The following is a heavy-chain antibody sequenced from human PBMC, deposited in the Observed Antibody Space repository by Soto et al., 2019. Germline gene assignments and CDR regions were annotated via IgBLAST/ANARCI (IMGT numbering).Heavy chain of an antibody. CDR3: ARYPYSSGWYYFDY. Sequence: ASVKVSCKASGGTFSSYAISWVRQAPGQGLEWMGGIIPIFGTANYAQKFQGRVTITADKSTSTAYMELSSLRSEDTAVYYCARYPYSSGWYYFDYWGQGTLVTAPQ. V-gene: IGHV1-69*06. CDR2: IIPIFGTA. CDR1: GGTFSSYA. D-gene: IGHD6-19*01. J-gene: IGHJ4*02.